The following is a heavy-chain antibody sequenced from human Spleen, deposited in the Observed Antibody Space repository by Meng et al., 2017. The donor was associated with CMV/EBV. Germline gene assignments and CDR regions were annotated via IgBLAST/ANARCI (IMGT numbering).Heavy chain of an antibody. V-gene: IGHV4-39*07. Sequence: SISSSSYYWGWIRQPPGKGLEWIGSIYYSGSTYYNPSLKSRVTISVDTSKNQFSLKLSSVTAADTAVYYCARGVYYYDSSGAHYFDYWGQGTLVTVS. D-gene: IGHD3-22*01. CDR2: IYYSGST. CDR3: ARGVYYYDSSGAHYFDY. J-gene: IGHJ4*02. CDR1: SISSSSYY.